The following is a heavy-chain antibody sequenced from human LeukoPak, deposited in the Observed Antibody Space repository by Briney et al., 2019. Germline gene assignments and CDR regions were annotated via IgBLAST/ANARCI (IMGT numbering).Heavy chain of an antibody. V-gene: IGHV3-21*04. Sequence: PGGSLRLSCAASRFTFSTYSMDWVRQAPGKGLEWVSSIDSTSTYIYYADSVKGRFTISKDNSKNTLYLQMNSLRVEDTAVYYCARSTVTTSKKYYFDYCGQGTLVTVSS. D-gene: IGHD4-17*01. CDR2: IDSTSTYI. CDR1: RFTFSTYS. CDR3: ARSTVTTSKKYYFDY. J-gene: IGHJ4*02.